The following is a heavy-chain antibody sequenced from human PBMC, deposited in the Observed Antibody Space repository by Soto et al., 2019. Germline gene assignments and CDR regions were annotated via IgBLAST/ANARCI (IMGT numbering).Heavy chain of an antibody. V-gene: IGHV1-69*12. CDR3: ARHVPAAGYYYGMDV. J-gene: IGHJ6*02. Sequence: QVQLVQSGAEVKKPGSSVKVSCKASGGTFSSYAISWVRRAPGQGLEWMGGIIPIFGTASYAQKFRGRVTITADESTSTAYMELSSLRSEDTAVYYCARHVPAAGYYYGMDVWGQGTTVTVSS. CDR2: IIPIFGTA. CDR1: GGTFSSYA. D-gene: IGHD2-2*01.